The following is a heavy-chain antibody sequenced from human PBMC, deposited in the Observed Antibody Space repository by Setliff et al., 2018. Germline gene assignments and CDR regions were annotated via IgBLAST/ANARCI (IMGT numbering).Heavy chain of an antibody. CDR2: ISPHNGNT. CDR1: GYTFTDFG. V-gene: IGHV1-18*01. D-gene: IGHD2-2*01. Sequence: ASVKVSCKASGYTFTDFGVSWVRQAPGQGLEWVGWISPHNGNTYYAPKFQGTVLMTADTSTTTAYLELRSLRSDDTAIYYCERLVRYCSTTSCQRTSGDDFWGLGTLVTVSS. CDR3: ERLVRYCSTTSCQRTSGDDF. J-gene: IGHJ4*02.